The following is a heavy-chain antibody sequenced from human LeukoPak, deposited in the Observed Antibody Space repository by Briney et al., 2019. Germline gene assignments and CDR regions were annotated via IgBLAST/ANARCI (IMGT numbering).Heavy chain of an antibody. CDR2: IYHSGST. Sequence: SGTLSLTCAVSGGSISSSNWWSWVRQPPGKGLEWIGEIYHSGSTNYNPSLKSRVTISVDTSKNQFSLKLSSVTAADTAVYYCARLGYCSSTSCYGPIYYYYYMDVWGKGTTVTVSS. J-gene: IGHJ6*03. D-gene: IGHD2-2*01. CDR3: ARLGYCSSTSCYGPIYYYYYMDV. CDR1: GGSISSSNW. V-gene: IGHV4-4*02.